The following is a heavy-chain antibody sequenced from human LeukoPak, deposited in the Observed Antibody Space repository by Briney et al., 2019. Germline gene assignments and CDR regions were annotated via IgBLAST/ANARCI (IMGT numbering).Heavy chain of an antibody. D-gene: IGHD1-26*01. CDR1: GYTFTSYY. CDR2: INPNSGGT. CDR3: AREIVGATPAGY. Sequence: ASVKVSCKASGYTFTSYYMHWVRQAPGQGLEWMGWINPNSGGTNYAQKFQGRVTMTRDTSISTAYMELSRLRSDDTAVYYCAREIVGATPAGYWGQGTLVTVSS. J-gene: IGHJ4*02. V-gene: IGHV1-2*02.